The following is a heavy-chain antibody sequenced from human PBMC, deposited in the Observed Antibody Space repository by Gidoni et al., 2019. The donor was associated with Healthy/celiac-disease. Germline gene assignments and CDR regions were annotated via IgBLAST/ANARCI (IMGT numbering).Heavy chain of an antibody. CDR3: ARAHYYDSSERVGYFDY. Sequence: QVQLVESGGGVVQPGRSLRLSCPAPGFTSSRSAMHWVRQAPGKGLEWVAVISYDGSNKYYADSVKGRFTISRDNSKNTLYLQMNSLRAEDTAVYYCARAHYYDSSERVGYFDYWGQGTLVTVSS. V-gene: IGHV3-30-3*01. D-gene: IGHD3-22*01. CDR1: GFTSSRSA. CDR2: ISYDGSNK. J-gene: IGHJ4*02.